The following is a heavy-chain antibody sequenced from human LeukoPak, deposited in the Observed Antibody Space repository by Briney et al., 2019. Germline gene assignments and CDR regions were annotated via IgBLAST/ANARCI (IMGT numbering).Heavy chain of an antibody. D-gene: IGHD4-11*01. CDR3: ARGVPYPDYSNYDRWGYHYYYGMDV. CDR1: GGTFSSYA. CDR2: IIPIFGTA. J-gene: IGHJ6*02. Sequence: ASVKVSCKASGGTFSSYAISWVRQAPGQGLEWMGGIIPIFGTANYAQKFQGRVTITADESTSTAYMELSSLRSEDTAVYYCARGVPYPDYSNYDRWGYHYYYGMDVWGQGTTVTVSS. V-gene: IGHV1-69*13.